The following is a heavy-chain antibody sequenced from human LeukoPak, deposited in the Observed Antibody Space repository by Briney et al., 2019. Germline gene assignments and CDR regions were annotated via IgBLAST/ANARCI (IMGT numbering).Heavy chain of an antibody. Sequence: SETLSLTCTVSGGSISSSSYYWGWIRQPPGKRLEWIGSIYYSGSTYYNPSLKSRVTISVDTSKNQFSLKLSSVTAADTAVYYCARRGSGSFTNWGQGTLVTVSS. V-gene: IGHV4-39*01. CDR2: IYYSGST. J-gene: IGHJ4*02. D-gene: IGHD1-26*01. CDR3: ARRGSGSFTN. CDR1: GGSISSSSYY.